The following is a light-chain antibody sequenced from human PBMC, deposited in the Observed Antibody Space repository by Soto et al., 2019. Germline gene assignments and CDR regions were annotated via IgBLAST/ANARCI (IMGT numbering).Light chain of an antibody. CDR3: QQHESYPRT. V-gene: IGKV1-5*03. J-gene: IGKJ1*01. Sequence: DIQMTQSPSTLSASVGDRVTITCRASQSINTWLAWYQQKPGKAPRLLIYTASILESGVPSRFSDNGSGTELTLTISSLQPDDYATYYCQQHESYPRTFGQGTKVEIK. CDR2: TAS. CDR1: QSINTW.